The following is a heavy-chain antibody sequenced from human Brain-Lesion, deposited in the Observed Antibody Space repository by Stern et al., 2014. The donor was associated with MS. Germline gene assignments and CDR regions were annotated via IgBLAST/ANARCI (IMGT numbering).Heavy chain of an antibody. CDR3: ARGRVVPGFQYYATDV. CDR1: GGSISSGGYY. D-gene: IGHD2-2*01. V-gene: IGHV4-61*02. J-gene: IGHJ6*02. CDR2: LFNRGST. Sequence: VQLEESGPGLVKPSQTLSLSCTVSGGSISSGGYYWSWIRQPAGKGLEWIGRLFNRGSTSYTPSHKSRVPISIDPSKTQFSLRLNSMTAADTAVYYCARGRVVPGFQYYATDVWGQGTTVIVSS.